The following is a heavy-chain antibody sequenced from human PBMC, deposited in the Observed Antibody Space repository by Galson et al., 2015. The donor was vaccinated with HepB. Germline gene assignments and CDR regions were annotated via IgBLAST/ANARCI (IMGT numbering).Heavy chain of an antibody. CDR1: GFTFSSYA. CDR3: AKATFSSGWYVGGVDY. J-gene: IGHJ4*02. D-gene: IGHD6-19*01. CDR2: ISGSGGST. Sequence: SLRLSCAASGFTFSSYALSWVRQAPGKGLEWVSAISGSGGSTYYADSVKGRFTISRDNSKNTLYLQMNSLRAEDTAVYYCAKATFSSGWYVGGVDYWGQGTLVTVSS. V-gene: IGHV3-23*01.